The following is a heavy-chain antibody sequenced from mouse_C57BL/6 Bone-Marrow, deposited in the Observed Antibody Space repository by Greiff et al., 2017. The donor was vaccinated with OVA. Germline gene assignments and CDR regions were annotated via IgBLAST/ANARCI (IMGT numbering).Heavy chain of an antibody. Sequence: VQLQQSGAELVRPGASVKLSCTASGFNIKDDYMHWVKQRPEQGLEWIGWIDPENGDTEYASKFQGKATITADTSSNTAYLQLSSLTSEDTAVYYCTSRGTWGYFDVWGTGTTVTVSA. CDR3: TSRGTWGYFDV. J-gene: IGHJ1*03. CDR1: GFNIKDDY. D-gene: IGHD5-1*01. V-gene: IGHV14-4*01. CDR2: IDPENGDT.